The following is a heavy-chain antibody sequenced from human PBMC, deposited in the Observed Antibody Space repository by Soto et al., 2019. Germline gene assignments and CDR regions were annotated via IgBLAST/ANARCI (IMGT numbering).Heavy chain of an antibody. J-gene: IGHJ4*02. CDR2: ISAYNGNT. CDR3: ARDREKNYDDVWESDY. CDR1: GYTFTSYG. D-gene: IGHD3-16*01. V-gene: IGHV1-18*01. Sequence: QVQLVQSGAEVKKPGASVKVSCKASGYTFTSYGISWVRQAPGQGLEWMGWISAYNGNTNYAQKLQGRVTMTTDTSTSAGYMELGSMSSDATAVYYCARDREKNYDDVWESDYWGQGTLVTVSS.